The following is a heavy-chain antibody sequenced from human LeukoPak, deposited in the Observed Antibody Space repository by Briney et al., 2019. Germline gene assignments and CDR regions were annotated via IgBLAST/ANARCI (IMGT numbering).Heavy chain of an antibody. CDR1: GGSFSGYY. D-gene: IGHD6-13*01. Sequence: SETLSLTCAVYGGSFSGYYWSWIRQPPGKGLEWIGEINHSGSTNYNPSLKSRVTISVDTSKNQSSLKLSSVTAADTAVYYCARGPYSSSWYRQFDYWGQGTLVTVSS. J-gene: IGHJ4*02. V-gene: IGHV4-34*01. CDR3: ARGPYSSSWYRQFDY. CDR2: INHSGST.